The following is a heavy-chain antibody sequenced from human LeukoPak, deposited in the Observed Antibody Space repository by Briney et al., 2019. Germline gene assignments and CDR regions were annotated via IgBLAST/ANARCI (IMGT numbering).Heavy chain of an antibody. CDR2: INHSGST. CDR3: ARELHSSGWYSVYYFDY. Sequence: SETLSLTCAVYGGSFSGYYWSWIRQPPGKGLEWIGEINHSGSTNYNPSLKSRVTISVDTSKNQFFLKLSSVTAADTAVYYCARELHSSGWYSVYYFDYWGQGTLVTVSS. D-gene: IGHD6-19*01. J-gene: IGHJ4*02. CDR1: GGSFSGYY. V-gene: IGHV4-34*01.